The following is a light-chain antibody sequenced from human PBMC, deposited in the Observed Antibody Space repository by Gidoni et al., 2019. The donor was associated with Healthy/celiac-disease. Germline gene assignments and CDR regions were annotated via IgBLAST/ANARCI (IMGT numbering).Light chain of an antibody. CDR3: QPSYSTPLP. Sequence: DIQMTQYPSSLSASVGDRVTITCRASQSISSYLNWYQQKPGKAPKLLIYAASSLQSGVPSRFSGRGSGTDFTLTISSLQPEDFATYYCQPSYSTPLPFGQGTRLEIK. CDR1: QSISSY. V-gene: IGKV1-39*01. CDR2: AAS. J-gene: IGKJ5*01.